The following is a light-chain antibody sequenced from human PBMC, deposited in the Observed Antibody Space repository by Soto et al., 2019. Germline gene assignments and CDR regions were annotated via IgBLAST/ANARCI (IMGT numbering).Light chain of an antibody. CDR3: ATWDDSLSGPG. J-gene: IGLJ2*01. CDR2: ENN. CDR1: SSNIGSSD. V-gene: IGLV1-47*01. Sequence: QSVLTQPPSVSGTPGQRVSISCSGSSSNIGSSDVYWYQQLPGTAPKLFIYENNRRPSGVPDRFSGSKSGTSASLAISGLRSEDEADYYCATWDDSLSGPGFGGGTKRTVL.